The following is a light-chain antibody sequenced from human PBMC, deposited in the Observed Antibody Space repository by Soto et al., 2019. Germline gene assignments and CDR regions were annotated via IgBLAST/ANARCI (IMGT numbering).Light chain of an antibody. CDR2: GAS. Sequence: EIVMTQSPATLSVSPGERATLSCRASQSVSSNLAWYQQKPGQAPRLLIYGASTRATGIPARFSGSVSGTEFILTISSLQSEDFAVYYCQQYNNWLTFGQGTRLEIK. J-gene: IGKJ5*01. CDR3: QQYNNWLT. CDR1: QSVSSN. V-gene: IGKV3-15*01.